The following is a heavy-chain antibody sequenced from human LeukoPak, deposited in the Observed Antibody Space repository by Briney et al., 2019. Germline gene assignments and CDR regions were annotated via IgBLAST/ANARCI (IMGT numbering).Heavy chain of an antibody. J-gene: IGHJ4*02. CDR3: AREDGYNFVVDY. V-gene: IGHV1-69*05. CDR1: GGTFSSHA. CDR2: IIPIFGTG. Sequence: SVKVSCKASGGTFSSHAINWVRLAPGQGLEWMGGIIPIFGTGNYAPKFQGRVTITTDESTSTAYMELSSLRSEDTAVYYCAREDGYNFVVDYWGQGTLVTVSS. D-gene: IGHD5-24*01.